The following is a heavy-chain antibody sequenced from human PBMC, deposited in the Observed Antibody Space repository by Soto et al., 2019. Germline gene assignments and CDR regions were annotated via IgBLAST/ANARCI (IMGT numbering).Heavy chain of an antibody. J-gene: IGHJ6*02. V-gene: IGHV5-10-1*01. CDR3: ATSGPSGPYQYYYYMDV. D-gene: IGHD3-10*01. CDR2: IDPADSYI. Sequence: GEALKISCKCSGYIFTTYLITLVRQIPGKGLEWMGRIDPADSYINYSPSFRGHVTISADKSISTSYLKWTGLRASDTGIYYCATSGPSGPYQYYYYMDVWGQRTMVTVSS. CDR1: GYIFTTYL.